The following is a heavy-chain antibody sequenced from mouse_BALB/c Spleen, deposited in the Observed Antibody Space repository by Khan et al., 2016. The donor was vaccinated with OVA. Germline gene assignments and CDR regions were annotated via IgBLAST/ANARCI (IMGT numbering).Heavy chain of an antibody. CDR3: ARGGYSVFAY. J-gene: IGHJ3*01. D-gene: IGHD2-3*01. CDR2: IFPGGGSS. CDR1: GYTFTDYV. V-gene: IGHV1-77*01. Sequence: QVQLQQSGPELVKPGASVKMSCKASGYTFTDYVINWVKQRTGQGLEWIGDIFPGGGSSYYNEKFKGKAKLTAEKSSNTAYMQLCSLTFEDSAVYFCARGGYSVFAYWGQGTLVTVSA.